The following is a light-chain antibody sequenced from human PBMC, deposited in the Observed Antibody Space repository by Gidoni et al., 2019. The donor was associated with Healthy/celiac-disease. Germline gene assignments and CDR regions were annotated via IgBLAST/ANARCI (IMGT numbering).Light chain of an antibody. V-gene: IGKV3-20*01. Sequence: EIVLTQSPGTLSLSPGESATLPCRASQSVSSSYLAWYPQKPGQAPKLLIYGASSRATGIPDRFSGSGSGTDFTLTISRLEPEDFAVYYCQQYGSSPRFTFGPGTKVDIK. J-gene: IGKJ3*01. CDR2: GAS. CDR3: QQYGSSPRFT. CDR1: QSVSSSY.